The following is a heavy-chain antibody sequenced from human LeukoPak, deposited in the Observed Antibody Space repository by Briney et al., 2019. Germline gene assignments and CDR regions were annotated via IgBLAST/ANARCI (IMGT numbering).Heavy chain of an antibody. D-gene: IGHD3-3*01. CDR3: ARDTHYDYWSGYLNWFDP. CDR2: IHASGIT. J-gene: IGHJ5*02. Sequence: SETLSLTCSISSGSIGWFYWSWIAQSAEKGLEWIGRIHASGITNYNPSLRSRVSLSLDRSKNQFSLNLTSVTAADTAVYYCARDTHYDYWSGYLNWFDPWGQGTLVTVSS. V-gene: IGHV4-4*07. CDR1: SGSIGWFY.